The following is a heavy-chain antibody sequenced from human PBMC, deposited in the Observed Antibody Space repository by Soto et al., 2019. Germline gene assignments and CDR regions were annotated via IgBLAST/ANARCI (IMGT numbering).Heavy chain of an antibody. Sequence: GERCASYGGSCVLKENRQGLEWMGWISAYNGNTNYAQKLQGRVTMTTDTSTSTAYMELRSLRSDDMAVYYCARGKNPPSCTNGVCRLNCFDPWRQRTLVTVSP. J-gene: IGHJ5*02. CDR3: ARGKNPPSCTNGVCRLNCFDP. CDR2: ISAYNGNT. D-gene: IGHD2-8*01. V-gene: IGHV1-18*03. CDR1: GERCASYG.